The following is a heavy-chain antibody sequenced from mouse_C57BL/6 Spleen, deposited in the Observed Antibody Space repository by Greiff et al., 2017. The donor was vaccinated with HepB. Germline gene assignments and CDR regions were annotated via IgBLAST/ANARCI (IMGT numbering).Heavy chain of an antibody. CDR1: GYTFTDYY. Sequence: EVQLQQSGPELVKPGASVKISCKASGYTFTDYYMNWVKQSHGKSLEWIGDINPNNGGTSYNQKFKGKATLTVDKSSSTAYMELRSLTSEDSAVYYCASEREGGYFDVWGTGTTVTVSS. J-gene: IGHJ1*03. CDR3: ASEREGGYFDV. V-gene: IGHV1-26*01. CDR2: INPNNGGT.